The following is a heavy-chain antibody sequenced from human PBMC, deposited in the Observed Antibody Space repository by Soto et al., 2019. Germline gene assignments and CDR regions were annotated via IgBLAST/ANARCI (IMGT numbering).Heavy chain of an antibody. CDR2: INPSGGST. V-gene: IGHV1-46*01. D-gene: IGHD1-7*01. CDR1: VYTFTSYY. Sequence: DSVRVSCKTSVYTFTSYYMHWVRQAPVQGLEWMGIINPSGGSTSYAQKLQGRVTMTRDTSTSTVYMELSSLRSEDTAVYFCARDQTTIGTYYYYSMDVWGQGTTVTVSS. J-gene: IGHJ6*02. CDR3: ARDQTTIGTYYYYSMDV.